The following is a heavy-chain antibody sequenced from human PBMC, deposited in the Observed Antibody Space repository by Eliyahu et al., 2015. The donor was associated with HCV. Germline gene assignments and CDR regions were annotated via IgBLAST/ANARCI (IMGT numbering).Heavy chain of an antibody. J-gene: IGHJ5*02. CDR2: IYHSGFT. D-gene: IGHD3-22*01. Sequence: QVQLQESGPGLVKPSQTLSLXCSISGXSISXNXXYWSWIRQHPGGGLQWVGYIYHSGFTFYNPSLKSRSTISLGTSANQYSLKLTSVTAADTAVYYCARDKTGYYDTSGYVPYQFDPWGQGILVTVSS. V-gene: IGHV4-31*03. CDR3: ARDKTGYYDTSGYVPYQFDP. CDR1: GXSISXNXXY.